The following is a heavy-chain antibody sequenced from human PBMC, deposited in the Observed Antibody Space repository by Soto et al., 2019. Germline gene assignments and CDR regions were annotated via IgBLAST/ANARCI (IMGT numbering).Heavy chain of an antibody. CDR3: ARAPSIAVAGDGGIFDY. D-gene: IGHD6-19*01. CDR2: ISYDGSNK. V-gene: IGHV3-30-3*01. J-gene: IGHJ4*02. CDR1: GFTFSSYA. Sequence: GGSLRLSCAASGFTFSSYAMHWVRQAPGKGLEWVAVISYDGSNKYYADSVKGRFTISRDNSKNTLYLQMNSLRAEDTAVYYCARAPSIAVAGDGGIFDYWGQGTLVTVSS.